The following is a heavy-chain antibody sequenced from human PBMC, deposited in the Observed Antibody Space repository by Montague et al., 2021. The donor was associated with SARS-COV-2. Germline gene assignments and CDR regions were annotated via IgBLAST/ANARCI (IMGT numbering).Heavy chain of an antibody. D-gene: IGHD1-1*01. CDR2: TYYRSKWYN. CDR1: GDSVSSNSAT. V-gene: IGHV6-1*01. CDR3: TSGREGNYNVMDV. Sequence: CAISGDSVSSNSATWNWVRQSPSRGLEWLGRTYYRSKWYNDYAGSVRGRVTVNPDTSKNQFSLQLNSVTPENTAIYYCTSGREGNYNVMDVWGQGTTVTVSS. J-gene: IGHJ6*02.